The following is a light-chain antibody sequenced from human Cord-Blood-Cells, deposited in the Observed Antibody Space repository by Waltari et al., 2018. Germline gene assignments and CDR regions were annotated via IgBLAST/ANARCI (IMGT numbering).Light chain of an antibody. Sequence: EIVMTQSPATLSVSPGERATLSCWASQSVSSNLAWYQQKPGQAPRLLIYGASTRATGIPARFSGSGSGTEFTLTISSLQSEDCAVYYCQQYNNWPITFGQGTRLEIK. CDR2: GAS. CDR3: QQYNNWPIT. CDR1: QSVSSN. J-gene: IGKJ5*01. V-gene: IGKV3-15*01.